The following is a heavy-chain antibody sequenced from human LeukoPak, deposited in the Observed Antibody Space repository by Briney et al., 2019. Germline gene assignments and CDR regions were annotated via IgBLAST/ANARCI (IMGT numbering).Heavy chain of an antibody. D-gene: IGHD2-15*01. CDR2: IYPGDSDT. Sequence: GESLKISCKGSGYSFTSYWIGWVRQMPGKGLEWMGIIYPGDSDTRYSPSFQGQVTISADKSISTAYLQWSSLKASDTAMYYCARRPTYCSGSCHHFGFDYWGQGTLVTVSS. V-gene: IGHV5-51*01. CDR1: GYSFTSYW. J-gene: IGHJ4*02. CDR3: ARRPTYCSGSCHHFGFDY.